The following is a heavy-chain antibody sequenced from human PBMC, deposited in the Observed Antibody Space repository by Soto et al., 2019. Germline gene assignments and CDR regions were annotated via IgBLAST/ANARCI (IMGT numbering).Heavy chain of an antibody. CDR2: INALFSTS. J-gene: IGHJ6*02. V-gene: IGHV1-69*01. CDR1: GGTFRRYG. Sequence: QVQLVQSGAEVKKPGSSVKVSCKASGGTFRRYGISWVRQAPGQGLEWMGGINALFSTSNNGQRFQGRVTFTVDESTSTAHMDLSSLRSEDTAVYYCARGPRFSPPYSDYGMDVWGQGTTVTVSS. D-gene: IGHD3-3*01. CDR3: ARGPRFSPPYSDYGMDV.